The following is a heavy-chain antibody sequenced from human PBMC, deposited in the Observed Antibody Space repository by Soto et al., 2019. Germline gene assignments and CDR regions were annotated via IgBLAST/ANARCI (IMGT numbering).Heavy chain of an antibody. CDR2: ISGSGGTT. Sequence: PGGSLRLSCAASGFTFSRFAMSWVRQAPGKGLEWVSAISGSGGTTYNADSVKGRFTFSRDNSKSTLYLQMDNLRAEDTAIYYCARFAPIPVAPFDYWGQGTLVTVSS. CDR3: ARFAPIPVAPFDY. V-gene: IGHV3-23*01. CDR1: GFTFSRFA. J-gene: IGHJ4*02. D-gene: IGHD6-19*01.